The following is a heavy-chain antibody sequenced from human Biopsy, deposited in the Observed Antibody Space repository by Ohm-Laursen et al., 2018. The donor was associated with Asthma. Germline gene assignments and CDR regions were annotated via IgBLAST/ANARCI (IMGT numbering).Heavy chain of an antibody. V-gene: IGHV3-30*01. Sequence: SLRLSCTAPGFSFSNFAIHWVRQAPGKGLEWVGVISKDASTQDYADSVKGRFTMARDNSKNTLDLQTNSLREEDTAVYYCVRDGTDDAFDIWGQGTVVSVSS. CDR2: ISKDASTQ. D-gene: IGHD1-1*01. CDR3: VRDGTDDAFDI. CDR1: GFSFSNFA. J-gene: IGHJ3*02.